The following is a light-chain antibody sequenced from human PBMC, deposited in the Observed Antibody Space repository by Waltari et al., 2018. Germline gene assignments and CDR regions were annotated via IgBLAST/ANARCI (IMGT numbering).Light chain of an antibody. J-gene: IGLJ2*01. CDR3: GTWDSSLSVVL. CDR1: NSNIGNNY. V-gene: IGLV1-51*01. CDR2: DDQ. Sequence: QSVLTQPPSVSAAPGQQVTLSCSGSNSNIGNNYVSWYQQVHGTPPKPLLYDDQKRPSGLPDRCSGSKSGTSATRGSTGLQTGDEADYYCGTWDSSLSVVLFGGGTKLTVL.